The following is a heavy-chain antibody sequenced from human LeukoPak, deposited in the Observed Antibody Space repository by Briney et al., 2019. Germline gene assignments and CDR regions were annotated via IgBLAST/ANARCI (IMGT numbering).Heavy chain of an antibody. CDR1: GLTFSSYA. CDR3: ARGYSGYDLGEDY. V-gene: IGHV3-30*04. D-gene: IGHD5-12*01. CDR2: ISYDGSSK. J-gene: IGHJ4*02. Sequence: GGSLRLSCAASGLTFSSYAMHWVRQAPGKGLEWEAVISYDGSSKYYADSVKGRFTISRDNSKNTLYLQMNSLRAEDTAVYYCARGYSGYDLGEDYWGQGTLVTVSS.